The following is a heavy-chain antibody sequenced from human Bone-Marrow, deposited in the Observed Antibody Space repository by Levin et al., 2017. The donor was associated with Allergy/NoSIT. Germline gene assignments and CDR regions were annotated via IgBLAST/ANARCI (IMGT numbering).Heavy chain of an antibody. Sequence: RGGSLRLSCAASGFTVYNNYMTWVRQAPGKGPEWVSVIYSGGQTFYADSVKGRFTISRDGSKNTLYLQMNSLRGEDTAMYYCTTSPGLAVGGQGTLVTVSS. J-gene: IGHJ4*02. CDR2: IYSGGQT. CDR3: TTSPGLAV. V-gene: IGHV3-53*01. CDR1: GFTVYNNY. D-gene: IGHD6-19*01.